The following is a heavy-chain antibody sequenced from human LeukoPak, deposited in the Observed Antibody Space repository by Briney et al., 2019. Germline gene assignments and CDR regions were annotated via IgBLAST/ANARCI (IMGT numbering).Heavy chain of an antibody. V-gene: IGHV3-21*01. Sequence: PGGSLRLSCAASGFTFSSYSMNWVRQAPGKGLEWVSSISSSSSYIYYADSVKGRFTISRDNAKKSLYLEMNSLRVEDTAVYYCARDWSPNWFDPWGQGTLVTVSS. CDR2: ISSSSSYI. CDR3: ARDWSPNWFDP. J-gene: IGHJ5*02. CDR1: GFTFSSYS.